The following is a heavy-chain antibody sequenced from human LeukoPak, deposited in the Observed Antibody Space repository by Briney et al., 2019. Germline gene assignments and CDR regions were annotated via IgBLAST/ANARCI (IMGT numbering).Heavy chain of an antibody. D-gene: IGHD2-2*01. Sequence: PGGSLRLSCAASGFTFSSYGMHWVRQAPGKGLEWVAFIRYDGSNKYYADSVKGRFTISRDNSKNTLYLQMNSLRAEDTAVYYCARTRGTCSSTSCYSKPSYYYYMDVWGKGTTVTVSS. J-gene: IGHJ6*03. CDR3: ARTRGTCSSTSCYSKPSYYYYMDV. CDR2: IRYDGSNK. V-gene: IGHV3-30*02. CDR1: GFTFSSYG.